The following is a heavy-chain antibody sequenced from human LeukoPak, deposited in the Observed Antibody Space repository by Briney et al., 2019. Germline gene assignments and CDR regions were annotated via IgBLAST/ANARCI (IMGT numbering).Heavy chain of an antibody. D-gene: IGHD2-15*01. CDR2: VYYNGSS. V-gene: IGHV4-59*01. CDR1: GGSIGFYY. Sequence: SETLSLTCTVSGGSIGFYYWNWIRQPPGKGLEWIGCVYYNGSSNYNPSLKSRVTISVDTSKIQFSLKLSSVTAADTAVYYCARHWSHSVAQFGRSYWFDPWGQGTLVTVSS. J-gene: IGHJ5*02. CDR3: ARHWSHSVAQFGRSYWFDP.